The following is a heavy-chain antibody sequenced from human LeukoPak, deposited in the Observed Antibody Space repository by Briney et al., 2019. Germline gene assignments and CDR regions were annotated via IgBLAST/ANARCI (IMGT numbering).Heavy chain of an antibody. V-gene: IGHV3-49*04. J-gene: IGHJ4*02. Sequence: GGSLRLSCAASGFTFSNSWMTWVRQTPGKGLERVGFIRSKAYGGTIEYAASVKGRFTISRDDSKSIAYLQMNNLKTEDTAVYYCTRALGLYSSSWFVDYFDSWGQGTLVTVSS. CDR3: TRALGLYSSSWFVDYFDS. CDR2: IRSKAYGGTI. D-gene: IGHD6-13*01. CDR1: GFTFSNSW.